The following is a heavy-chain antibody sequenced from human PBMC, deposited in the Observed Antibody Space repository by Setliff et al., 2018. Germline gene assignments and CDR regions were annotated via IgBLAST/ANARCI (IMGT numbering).Heavy chain of an antibody. J-gene: IGHJ4*02. CDR1: GGSISDNGYF. D-gene: IGHD6-6*01. CDR3: ARGRNIAARLLDS. V-gene: IGHV4-39*07. CDR2: IYFGGNT. Sequence: SETLSLTCTVPGGSISDNGYFWGWVRQPPGKGLEWIGNIYFGGNTYFNPSFKSRVTMSIDTSKDQFSLKLISMTAADTAVYYCARGRNIAARLLDSWGQGTLVTVSS.